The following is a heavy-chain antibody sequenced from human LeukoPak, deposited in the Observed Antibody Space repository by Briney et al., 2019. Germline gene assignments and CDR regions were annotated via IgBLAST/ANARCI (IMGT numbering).Heavy chain of an antibody. CDR1: GGSISSYY. J-gene: IGHJ4*02. CDR2: IYSIGST. D-gene: IGHD1/OR15-1a*01. Sequence: PSETLSLTCTVSGGSISSYYWSWIRHPDGAGLGWVGRIYSIGSTNYNPSLNNRVTMSVDTSKNQFSLKLTSVTAADAAVYYCARDSRNSRTFDYWGQGTLVTVSS. CDR3: ARDSRNSRTFDY. V-gene: IGHV4-4*07.